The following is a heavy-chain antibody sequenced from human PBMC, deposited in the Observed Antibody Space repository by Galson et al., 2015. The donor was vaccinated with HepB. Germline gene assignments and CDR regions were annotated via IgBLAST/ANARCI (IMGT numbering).Heavy chain of an antibody. D-gene: IGHD6-19*01. Sequence: SLRLSCAASGFTVSSNYMSWVRQAPGKGLEWVSVIYSGGSTYYADSVKGRFTISRDNSKNTLYLQMNSLRAEDTAVYYCAREGRARYSSGWSVYYGMDVWGQGTTVTVSS. V-gene: IGHV3-53*01. CDR2: IYSGGST. CDR3: AREGRARYSSGWSVYYGMDV. CDR1: GFTVSSNY. J-gene: IGHJ6*02.